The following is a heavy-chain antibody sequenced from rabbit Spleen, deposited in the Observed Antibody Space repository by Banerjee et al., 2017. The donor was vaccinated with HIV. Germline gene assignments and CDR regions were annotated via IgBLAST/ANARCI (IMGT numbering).Heavy chain of an antibody. J-gene: IGHJ4*01. CDR2: IDPVFGIT. Sequence: QLVESGGGLVQPGGSLKLSCTASGFTLSTYYMNWVRQAPGKGLEWIGYIDPVFGITYSANWVNGRFSISRENAQNTVFLQMTSLTAADTATYFCARDLTGVIGWNFGWWGPGTLVTVS. CDR1: GFTLSTYY. D-gene: IGHD1-1*01. V-gene: IGHV1S7*01. CDR3: ARDLTGVIGWNFGW.